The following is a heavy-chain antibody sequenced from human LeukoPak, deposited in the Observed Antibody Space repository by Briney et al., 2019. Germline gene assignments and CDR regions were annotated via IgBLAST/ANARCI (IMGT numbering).Heavy chain of an antibody. J-gene: IGHJ3*02. CDR2: IYTSGST. Sequence: QPSQTLSLTCTVSGGSISSGSYYWSWIRQPAGKGLEWIGRIYTSGSTNYNPSLKSRVTISVDTSKNQFSLKLSSVTAADTAVYYCATTHDYDSSGYYWPDAFDIWGQGTMVTVSS. CDR1: GGSISSGSYY. CDR3: ATTHDYDSSGYYWPDAFDI. V-gene: IGHV4-61*02. D-gene: IGHD3-22*01.